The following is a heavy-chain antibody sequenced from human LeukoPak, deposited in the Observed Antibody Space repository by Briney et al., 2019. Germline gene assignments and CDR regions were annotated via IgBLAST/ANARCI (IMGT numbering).Heavy chain of an antibody. D-gene: IGHD6-13*01. Sequence: ASVKVSCKASGYSFNNYYMHWVRQAPGQGLEWMGWINPNSGGTNYAQKFQGRVTMTRDTSISTAYMELSRLRSDDTAVYYCARVISSWYSFAYWGQGTLVTVSS. V-gene: IGHV1-2*02. CDR2: INPNSGGT. J-gene: IGHJ4*02. CDR3: ARVISSWYSFAY. CDR1: GYSFNNYY.